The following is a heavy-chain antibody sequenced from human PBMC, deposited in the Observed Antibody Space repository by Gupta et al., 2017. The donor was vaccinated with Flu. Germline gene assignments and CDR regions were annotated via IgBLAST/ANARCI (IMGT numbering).Heavy chain of an antibody. CDR1: GGSVSSRSYY. Sequence: QLQLQEPGPGLVEPSETLSLTCAVSGGSVSSRSYYWAWIRQPPGKGLEWIGSIFYTGLTHYSPSLKSRVTISVDTSMDQFSLNLRSVTAADTAVYYCVREYSGSSLADPWGPGTLVSVSS. D-gene: IGHD5-12*01. CDR3: VREYSGSSLADP. CDR2: IFYTGLT. V-gene: IGHV4-39*01. J-gene: IGHJ5*02.